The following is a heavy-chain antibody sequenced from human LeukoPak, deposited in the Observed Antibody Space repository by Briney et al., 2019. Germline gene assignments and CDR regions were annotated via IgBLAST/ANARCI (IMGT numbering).Heavy chain of an antibody. CDR2: IYSSGST. CDR1: GGSISSYY. CDR3: ARDDIAVAGQGYFQH. D-gene: IGHD6-19*01. Sequence: SETLSLTCTVSGGSISSYYWNWIRQPAGKGLEWIGRIYSSGSTNYNPSLKSRVTISVDKSKNQFSLKLNSVTAADTAVYCCARDDIAVAGQGYFQHWGQGTLVTVSS. J-gene: IGHJ1*01. V-gene: IGHV4-4*07.